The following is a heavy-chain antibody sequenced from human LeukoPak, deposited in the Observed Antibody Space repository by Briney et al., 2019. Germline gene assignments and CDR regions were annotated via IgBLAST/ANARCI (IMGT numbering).Heavy chain of an antibody. J-gene: IGHJ4*02. CDR2: IIPIFGTA. CDR1: GGTFSSYA. Sequence: ASVKVSCKASGGTFSSYAISWVRQAPGQGLEWMGGIIPIFGTANYAQKFQGRVTITADESTSTAYMELSSLRSEDTAVYYCARTYYYYYDSSGTFDYRGQGTLVTVSS. CDR3: ARTYYYYYDSSGTFDY. V-gene: IGHV1-69*01. D-gene: IGHD3-22*01.